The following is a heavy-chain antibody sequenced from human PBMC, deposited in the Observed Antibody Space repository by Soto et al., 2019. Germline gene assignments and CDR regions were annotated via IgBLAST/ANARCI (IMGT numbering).Heavy chain of an antibody. CDR2: INHSGST. J-gene: IGHJ4*02. V-gene: IGHV4-34*01. CDR1: GGSFSGYY. CDR3: SSSIGDRPVDY. D-gene: IGHD2-21*01. Sequence: SETLSLTCAVYGGSFSGYYWSWIRQPPGKGLEWIGEINHSGSTNYNPSLNSRVTRSIGPSQSLFSLNLSPLPAADTALSSCSSSIGDRPVDYWGKGHRGTVAS.